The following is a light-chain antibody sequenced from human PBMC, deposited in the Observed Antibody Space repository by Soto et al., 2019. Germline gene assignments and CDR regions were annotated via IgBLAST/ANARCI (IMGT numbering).Light chain of an antibody. V-gene: IGKV3-20*01. Sequence: EIVLTQSPGTLSLSPGERATLSCRASQSFSSSFLAWYQQKPGQAPRLLIYGASSRATGIPDRFSGSGSGTDFTLTISRLEPEDFAVYYCQQYDNSPFTSGPGTKVNIK. CDR2: GAS. J-gene: IGKJ3*01. CDR3: QQYDNSPFT. CDR1: QSFSSSF.